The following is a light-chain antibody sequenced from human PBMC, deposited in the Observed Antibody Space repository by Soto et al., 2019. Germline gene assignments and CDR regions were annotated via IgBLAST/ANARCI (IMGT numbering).Light chain of an antibody. CDR2: NAS. CDR3: HQHATSPLT. V-gene: IGKV3-20*01. CDR1: QSVGNNY. J-gene: IGKJ3*01. Sequence: EIVLTQSPGTLSLSPGERATLSCRASQSVGNNYLSWYQQKPGRAPRLLIYNASNRAAGIPDRFSGSGSGSDYSLTISRLEPEDVAVYFCHQHATSPLTFGPGTKVIVK.